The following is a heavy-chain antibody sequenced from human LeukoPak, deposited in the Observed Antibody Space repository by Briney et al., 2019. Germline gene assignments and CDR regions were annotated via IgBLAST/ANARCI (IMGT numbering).Heavy chain of an antibody. V-gene: IGHV3-64D*06. CDR2: ISTNGGTT. CDR1: GFTFSTYA. D-gene: IGHD4-17*01. CDR3: VKGPGPTVNYYFDF. J-gene: IGHJ4*02. Sequence: GGSLRLSCSASGFTFSTYAMHWVRQAPGKGLEYVSAISTNGGTTYYAESSRGRFDISRDNSKNTLYLQMSSLRAEDTAVYYCVKGPGPTVNYYFDFWGQGTLVTVSS.